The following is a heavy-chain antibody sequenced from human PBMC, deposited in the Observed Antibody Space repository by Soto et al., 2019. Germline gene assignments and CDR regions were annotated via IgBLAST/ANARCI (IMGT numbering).Heavy chain of an antibody. CDR1: GYSFTSYW. V-gene: IGHV5-51*01. CDR3: ARHTDGTLPDY. CDR2: IHPGDSDT. Sequence: ESLKISCKGSGYSFTSYWVGWVRQMPGKGLEWMGIIHPGDSDTRYSPSFKGQVTISADKSISTAYLQWSSLKATDTAMYYCARHTDGTLPDYWGQGTLVTVSS. D-gene: IGHD6-13*01. J-gene: IGHJ4*02.